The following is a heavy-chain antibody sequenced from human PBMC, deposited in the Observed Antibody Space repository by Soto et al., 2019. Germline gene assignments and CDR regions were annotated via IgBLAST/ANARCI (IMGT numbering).Heavy chain of an antibody. CDR1: GYTFTSYD. V-gene: IGHV1-8*01. CDR3: ASARRVHHYYYYGMDV. J-gene: IGHJ6*02. D-gene: IGHD3-10*01. Sequence: QVQLVQSGAEVKKPGASVKVSCKASGYTFTSYDINWVRQATGQGLEWMGWMNPNSGNTGSAQKFQGRATMTRNTSISTAYMELSSLRSEDTAVYYCASARRVHHYYYYGMDVWGQGTTVTVSS. CDR2: MNPNSGNT.